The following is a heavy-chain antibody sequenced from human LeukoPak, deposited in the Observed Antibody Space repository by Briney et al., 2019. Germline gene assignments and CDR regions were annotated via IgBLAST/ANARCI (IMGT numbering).Heavy chain of an antibody. CDR2: IKQDGSEK. J-gene: IGHJ4*02. V-gene: IGHV3-7*01. CDR3: ARDLTGASDY. D-gene: IGHD3-16*01. CDR1: GFTFSSYG. Sequence: GGSLRLSCAASGFTFSSYGMSWVRQAPGKGLEWVASIKQDGSEKYHMDSVKGRFTISRDNAKNSLYLQMNSLGAEDTAVYYCARDLTGASDYWGQGTLVTVSS.